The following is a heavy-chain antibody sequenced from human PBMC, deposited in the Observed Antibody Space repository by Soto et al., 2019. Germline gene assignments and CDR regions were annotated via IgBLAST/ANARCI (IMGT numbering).Heavy chain of an antibody. CDR2: IKQDGSEK. CDR1: GFTFSSYW. V-gene: IGHV3-7*03. J-gene: IGHJ6*02. D-gene: IGHD6-13*01. Sequence: GGSLRLSCAASGFTFSSYWMSWVRQAPGKGLEWVANIKQDGSEKYYVDSVKGRFTISRDNAKNSLYLQMNSLRAEDTAVYYCARDLAAAGRGYYYYGMDVWGQGTTVTV. CDR3: ARDLAAAGRGYYYYGMDV.